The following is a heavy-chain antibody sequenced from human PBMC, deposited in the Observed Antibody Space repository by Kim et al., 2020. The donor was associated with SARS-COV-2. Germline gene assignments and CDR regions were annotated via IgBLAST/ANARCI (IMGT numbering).Heavy chain of an antibody. CDR3: ARGRWAVVVVAATPVEVLNWFDP. Sequence: SETLSLTCAVYGGSFSGYYWSWIRQPPGKGLEWIGEINHSGSTNYNPSLKSRVTISVDTSKNQFSLKLSSVTAADTAVYYCARGRWAVVVVAATPVEVLNWFDPWGQGTLVTVSS. CDR1: GGSFSGYY. V-gene: IGHV4-34*01. D-gene: IGHD2-15*01. CDR2: INHSGST. J-gene: IGHJ5*02.